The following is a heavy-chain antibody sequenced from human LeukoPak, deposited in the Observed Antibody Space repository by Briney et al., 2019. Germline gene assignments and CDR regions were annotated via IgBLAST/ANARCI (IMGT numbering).Heavy chain of an antibody. V-gene: IGHV3-23*01. CDR1: GFTFSSYA. D-gene: IGHD3-10*01. CDR2: ISGSGGST. Sequence: GGSLRLSCAASGFTFSSYAMSWVRQAPGKGLEWVSAISGSGGSTYYADSVKGRFTISRDNSKNTLYLQMNSLRAEDTAVYYCARRDHSITMVRGVTYYYYSGMDVWAKGPRSPSP. CDR3: ARRDHSITMVRGVTYYYYSGMDV. J-gene: IGHJ6*02.